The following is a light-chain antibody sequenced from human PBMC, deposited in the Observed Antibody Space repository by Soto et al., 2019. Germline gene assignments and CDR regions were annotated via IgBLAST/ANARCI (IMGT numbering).Light chain of an antibody. V-gene: IGKV3-11*01. J-gene: IGKJ1*01. Sequence: EVVLTQSPATLSLSPGERATLSCRASQNVRTFLDWYQQKPGQAPRLLIYAASNRATGIPARFSGSGSGTDFTLTISSLEPEDFAVYYCQQHSHWPPWTFGQGTREEIQ. CDR3: QQHSHWPPWT. CDR1: QNVRTF. CDR2: AAS.